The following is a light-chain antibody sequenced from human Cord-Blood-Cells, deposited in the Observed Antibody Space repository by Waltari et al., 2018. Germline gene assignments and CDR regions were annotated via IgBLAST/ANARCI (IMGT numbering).Light chain of an antibody. Sequence: QSALTQPASVSGSPGQSITISCTGTSSDVGGYNYVSWYQQHPGKAPKLMIYEVSNRPSGFSKRFSGSKSGNTASLTISALQAEDEADYYCSSYTSSSTLDYVFGTGTKVTVL. J-gene: IGLJ1*01. CDR3: SSYTSSSTLDYV. CDR1: SSDVGGYNY. V-gene: IGLV2-14*01. CDR2: EVS.